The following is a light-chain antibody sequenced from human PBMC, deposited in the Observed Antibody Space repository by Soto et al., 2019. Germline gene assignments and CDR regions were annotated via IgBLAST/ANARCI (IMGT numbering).Light chain of an antibody. Sequence: EIVLTQSPSTLSLSAGERATLSCRASQGVSSYLAWYQQKPGQAPRLLIYDASNRATGIPARFSGSGPGTDFTPTISSLEPEDFAVYYCQQRSNWHGLTFGGGTKVDIK. CDR1: QGVSSY. J-gene: IGKJ4*01. CDR2: DAS. CDR3: QQRSNWHGLT. V-gene: IGKV3D-11*01.